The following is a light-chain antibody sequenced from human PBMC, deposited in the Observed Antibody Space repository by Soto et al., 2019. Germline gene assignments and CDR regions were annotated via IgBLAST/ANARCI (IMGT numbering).Light chain of an antibody. CDR1: QGISSY. J-gene: IGKJ1*01. CDR3: QQSYSTVWT. CDR2: AAS. Sequence: DIQLTQSPSFLSASVGDRVTITCRASQGISSYLAWYQQKPGKAPKLLIYAASTLQSGVQSRFSGSGSGTDFTLTISSLQPEDFATYYCQQSYSTVWTFGQGTKVDIK. V-gene: IGKV1-9*01.